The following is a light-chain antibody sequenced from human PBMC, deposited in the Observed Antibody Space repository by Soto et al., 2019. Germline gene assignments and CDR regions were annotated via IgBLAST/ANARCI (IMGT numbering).Light chain of an antibody. CDR3: QQYNNWPRT. V-gene: IGKV3-15*01. Sequence: EIVLTRSPGTLSLSPGDRATLSCRARQSVSRSYLGWYQQKPGQVPRVLIYGASTRATDISARFSGSGSGTEFTLTIDSLQSEDFAVYYCQQYNNWPRTFGQGTKV. CDR1: QSVSRSY. CDR2: GAS. J-gene: IGKJ1*01.